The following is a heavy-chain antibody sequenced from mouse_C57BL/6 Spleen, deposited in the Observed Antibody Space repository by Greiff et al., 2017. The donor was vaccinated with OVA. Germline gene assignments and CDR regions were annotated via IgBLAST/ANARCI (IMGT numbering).Heavy chain of an antibody. Sequence: EVKLVESGEGLVKPGGSLKLSCAASGFTFSSYAMSWVRQTPEKRLEWVAYISSGGDYIYYADTVKGRFTISRDNARNTLYLQMSSLKSEDTAMYYCTRDGGWLPYFDYWGQGTTLTVSS. D-gene: IGHD2-3*01. CDR1: GFTFSSYA. V-gene: IGHV5-9-1*02. CDR3: TRDGGWLPYFDY. CDR2: ISSGGDYI. J-gene: IGHJ2*01.